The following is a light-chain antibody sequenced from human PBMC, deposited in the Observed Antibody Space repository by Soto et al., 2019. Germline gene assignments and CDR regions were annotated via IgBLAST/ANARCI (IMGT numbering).Light chain of an antibody. CDR1: QSLRNNY. CDR2: SAS. V-gene: IGKV3-20*01. J-gene: IGKJ4*01. Sequence: EIVLTQSPGTLSLSPGERATLSCRASQSLRNNYLAWYQQKPGQTPRLLIHSASSRATGIPDRFSGSGSGTDFTLTISRLEPEEFAVYYCQQFNNSPLPFGGGTKVDIK. CDR3: QQFNNSPLP.